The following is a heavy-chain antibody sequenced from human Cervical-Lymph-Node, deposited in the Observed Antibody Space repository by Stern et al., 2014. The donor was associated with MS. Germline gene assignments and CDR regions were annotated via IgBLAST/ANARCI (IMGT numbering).Heavy chain of an antibody. J-gene: IGHJ3*02. CDR1: GFSLSTSGVG. D-gene: IGHD5-24*01. V-gene: IGHV2-5*02. CDR3: AHRLEDGYSFPSAFDI. CDR2: IYWDDDT. Sequence: QVTLKESGPTLVKPTQTLTLTCTFSGFSLSTSGVGVGWIRQPPGKALEWVALIYWDDDTRDRPSMERRLNLTKDSSKNQVVLTMTNMDPVDTATYYCAHRLEDGYSFPSAFDIWGQGTMVTVSS.